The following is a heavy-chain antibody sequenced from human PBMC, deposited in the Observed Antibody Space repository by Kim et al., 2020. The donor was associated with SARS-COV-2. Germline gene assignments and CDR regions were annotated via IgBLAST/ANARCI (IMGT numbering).Heavy chain of an antibody. CDR3: ARDQEGSGWLSGYYYYYGMDV. CDR1: GFTLSSYT. J-gene: IGHJ6*02. Sequence: GGSLRLSCAASGFTLSSYTMNWVRQAPGKGLEWVACISISSSYIYYADSVKGRFTISRDNAQNSLYLQMNSLRAEDTAVYYCARDQEGSGWLSGYYYYYGMDVWGQGPTVTVSS. D-gene: IGHD6-19*01. CDR2: ISISSSYI. V-gene: IGHV3-21*01.